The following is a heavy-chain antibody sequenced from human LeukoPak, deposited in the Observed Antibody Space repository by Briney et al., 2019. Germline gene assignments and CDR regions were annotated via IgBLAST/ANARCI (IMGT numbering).Heavy chain of an antibody. V-gene: IGHV4-59*08. CDR2: IYYSGST. J-gene: IGHJ4*02. CDR3: ARSGITGYTPLID. CDR1: GGSISSYY. Sequence: SETLSLTCTVSGGSISSYYWSWIRQPPGKGLERIGYIYYSGSTNYNPSLKSRVTISEDTSKNQFSLRLSSVTAADTAVYYCARSGITGYTPLIDWGRGTLVTVSS. D-gene: IGHD3-10*01.